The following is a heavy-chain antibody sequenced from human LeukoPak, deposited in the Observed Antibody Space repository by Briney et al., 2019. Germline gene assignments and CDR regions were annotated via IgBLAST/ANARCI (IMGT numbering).Heavy chain of an antibody. CDR3: AKRIAVAGTRYFQD. D-gene: IGHD6-19*01. Sequence: XGSLRLSCAASGFTFSNYAMSWVRQAPGKGLEWVSGITGSGDSRHNADSVTGRFTISRDNSKNTLYVQMNSLRAEDTAIYYCAKRIAVAGTRYFQDWGQGTLVTVSS. V-gene: IGHV3-23*01. J-gene: IGHJ1*01. CDR2: ITGSGDSR. CDR1: GFTFSNYA.